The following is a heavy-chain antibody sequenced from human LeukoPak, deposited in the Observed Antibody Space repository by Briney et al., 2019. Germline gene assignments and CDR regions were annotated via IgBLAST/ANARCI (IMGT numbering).Heavy chain of an antibody. CDR1: GYSISSGYY. D-gene: IGHD2-2*03. V-gene: IGHV4-38-2*01. Sequence: SETLSLTCAVSGYSISSGYYWGWIRQPPGKGLEWIGSIYHSGSTYYNPYLKRRVTISVDTSKNQFSLKLSSVTAADTAVYYCARGSGRMDIVVVPAATNWFDPWGQGTLVTVSS. CDR2: IYHSGST. J-gene: IGHJ5*02. CDR3: ARGSGRMDIVVVPAATNWFDP.